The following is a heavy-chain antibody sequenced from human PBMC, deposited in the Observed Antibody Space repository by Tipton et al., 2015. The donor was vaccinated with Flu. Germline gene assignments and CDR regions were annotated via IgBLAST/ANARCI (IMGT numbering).Heavy chain of an antibody. CDR1: GGSINSTIHY. V-gene: IGHV4-31*03. CDR2: IDYSGNT. CDR3: AREGGAPYVLDV. D-gene: IGHD2-21*01. Sequence: TLSLTCTVSGGSINSTIHYWGWVRQDPGKGLEWIGYIDYSGNTYYTPSLKSRLTMSVDTSKKQFSLKLRSVTAADTAVYYCAREGGAPYVLDVWGQGTTVTVSS. J-gene: IGHJ6*02.